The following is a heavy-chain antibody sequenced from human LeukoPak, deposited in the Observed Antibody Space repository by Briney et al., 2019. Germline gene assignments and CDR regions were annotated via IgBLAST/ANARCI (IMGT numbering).Heavy chain of an antibody. CDR2: IIPVFGTA. Sequence: SVKVSCKASGGTFSSYGISWMRQAPGQGLEWMGGIIPVFGTANYAQMFQGRLTITADKSTSTAYMELSSLRSEDTAVFYCARTFYDYVGGSYRASNFDYWGQGTLVTVSS. V-gene: IGHV1-69*06. CDR3: ARTFYDYVGGSYRASNFDY. J-gene: IGHJ4*02. D-gene: IGHD3-16*02. CDR1: GGTFSSYG.